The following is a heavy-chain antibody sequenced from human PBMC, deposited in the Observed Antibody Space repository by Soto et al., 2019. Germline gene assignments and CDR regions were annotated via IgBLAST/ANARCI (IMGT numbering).Heavy chain of an antibody. CDR3: ARRGRSSSSSLAFDI. V-gene: IGHV4-39*01. CDR2: IYYSGST. CDR1: GGSIISSDYY. D-gene: IGHD6-6*01. J-gene: IGHJ3*02. Sequence: SETLSLTCTVSGGSIISSDYYWGWIRQPPGKGLEWIGTIYYSGSTYYNPSLKSRVTISVDTPKNQFSLNLSSVTAADTAVYYCARRGRSSSSSLAFDIWGQGTMVTVSS.